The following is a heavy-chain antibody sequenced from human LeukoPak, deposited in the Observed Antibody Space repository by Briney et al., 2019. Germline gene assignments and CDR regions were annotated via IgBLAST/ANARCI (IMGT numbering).Heavy chain of an antibody. J-gene: IGHJ4*02. Sequence: QPGGSLRLSCAASRFTFSSYSMNWVRQAPGKGLEWVSYISSSGSIIDYADSVKGRFTISRDNAKNSLYLQMNSLRAEDTAVYYCAKEVYWGQGTLVTVSS. CDR2: ISSSGSII. CDR1: RFTFSSYS. V-gene: IGHV3-48*01. CDR3: AKEVY.